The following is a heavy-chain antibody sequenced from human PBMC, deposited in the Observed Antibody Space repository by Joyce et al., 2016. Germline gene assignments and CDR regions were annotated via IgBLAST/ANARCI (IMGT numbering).Heavy chain of an antibody. J-gene: IGHJ5*02. D-gene: IGHD1-26*01. V-gene: IGHV1-2*02. CDR2: IRPDSGDT. Sequence: QVQLVQSGPEVKKPGSSVKVSCKTSGYTFTGHYLHWVRQAPGQGLDWLVGIRPDSGDTNYAQKFQGRITLTRDTSITTAYMELRWLRSDDTAAYYCARGGSKWVNWFDPWGQGTLVTV. CDR3: ARGGSKWVNWFDP. CDR1: GYTFTGHY.